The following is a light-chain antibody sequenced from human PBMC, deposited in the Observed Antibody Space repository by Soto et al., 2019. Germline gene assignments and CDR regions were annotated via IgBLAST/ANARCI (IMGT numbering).Light chain of an antibody. Sequence: DIQMTQSPSSLSASVGDRVTITCLASQIISSYLNWYQQKPGKAPKLLIYAASSLQSGVPSRFSGSGSGTDFTLTISSLQPEDFATYYCQQSYSTPWTFGQGTKVDI. CDR3: QQSYSTPWT. CDR1: QIISSY. V-gene: IGKV1-39*01. CDR2: AAS. J-gene: IGKJ1*01.